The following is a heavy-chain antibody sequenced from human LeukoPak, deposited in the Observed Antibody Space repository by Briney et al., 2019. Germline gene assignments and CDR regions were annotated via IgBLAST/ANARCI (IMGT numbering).Heavy chain of an antibody. D-gene: IGHD2-15*01. J-gene: IGHJ4*02. CDR2: IISSSSYR. Sequence: GGSLRLSCAASGFSFCSYTMTWVRQAPGKGLEWVSSIISSSSYRYFADSVKGRFTISRDNAKNSLYLQMNSPRAEDTAVYYCARLIAEGFSYYFDYWGQGTLVTVSS. CDR1: GFSFCSYT. V-gene: IGHV3-21*01. CDR3: ARLIAEGFSYYFDY.